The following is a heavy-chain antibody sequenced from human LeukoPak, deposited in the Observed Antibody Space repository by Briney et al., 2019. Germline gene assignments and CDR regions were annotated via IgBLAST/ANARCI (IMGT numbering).Heavy chain of an antibody. J-gene: IGHJ6*02. V-gene: IGHV1-2*02. CDR2: INPNSGGT. D-gene: IGHD6-6*01. CDR1: GYTFTVYY. CDR3: ARERIAARPGGYFYYGMDV. Sequence: ASVKVSCKASGYTFTVYYMHWVRQAPGQGLAWMGWINPNSGGTNYAQKFQGRVTMTRDTSISTAYMELSRLRSDDTAVYYCARERIAARPGGYFYYGMDVWGQGTTVTVSS.